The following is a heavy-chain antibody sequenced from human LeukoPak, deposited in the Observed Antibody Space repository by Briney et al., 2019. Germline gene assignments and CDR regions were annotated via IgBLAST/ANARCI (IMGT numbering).Heavy chain of an antibody. Sequence: GGSLRLSCAASGFTFSDYYMGWVRQAPGKGLEWVSYISGSSSHSNYADSVKGRFTISRDNAKNSLFLQMSSLRADDTAIYYCARVNPISSGFYAYWGQGTLVTVSS. CDR3: ARVNPISSGFYAY. J-gene: IGHJ4*02. V-gene: IGHV3-11*06. D-gene: IGHD3-22*01. CDR1: GFTFSDYY. CDR2: ISGSSSHS.